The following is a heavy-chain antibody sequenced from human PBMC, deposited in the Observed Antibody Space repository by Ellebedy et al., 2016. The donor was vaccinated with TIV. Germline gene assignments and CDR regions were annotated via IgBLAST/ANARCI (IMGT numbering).Heavy chain of an antibody. CDR3: ARGRRGIQLWLPVY. CDR1: GGSFSGYY. V-gene: IGHV4-34*01. J-gene: IGHJ4*02. Sequence: SETLSLXXAVYGGSFSGYYWSWIRQPPGKGLEWIGEINHSGSTNYNPSLKSRVTISVDTSKNQFSLKLSSVTAADTAVYYCARGRRGIQLWLPVYWGQGTLVTVSS. CDR2: INHSGST. D-gene: IGHD5-18*01.